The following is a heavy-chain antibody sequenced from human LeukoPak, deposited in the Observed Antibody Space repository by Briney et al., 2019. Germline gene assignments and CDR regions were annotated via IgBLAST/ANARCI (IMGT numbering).Heavy chain of an antibody. CDR2: TYYRSKWYN. V-gene: IGHV6-1*01. J-gene: IGHJ4*02. Sequence: SQTLSLTCAISGDSVSSNSAIWNWIRQSPSRGLEWLGSTYYRSKWYNDYAVSVKSRMTINPDTSKNQLSLQLNSVTPEDTATYYCVRGGAIRVTGMTPFDYWGQGTLVTVSS. D-gene: IGHD1-1*01. CDR1: GDSVSSNSAI. CDR3: VRGGAIRVTGMTPFDY.